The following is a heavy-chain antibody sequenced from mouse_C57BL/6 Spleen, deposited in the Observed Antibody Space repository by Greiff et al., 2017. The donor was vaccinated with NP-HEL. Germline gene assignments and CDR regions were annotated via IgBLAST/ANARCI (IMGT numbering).Heavy chain of an antibody. V-gene: IGHV1-69*01. CDR3: AKSGGYFDY. CDR2: FDPSDSYT. D-gene: IGHD1-3*01. J-gene: IGHJ2*01. CDR1: GYTFTSYW. Sequence: QVQLKQPGAELVMPGASVKLSCKASGYTFTSYWMHWVKQRPGQGLEWIGEFDPSDSYTNYNQKFKGKSTLTVDKSSCTAYMQLSSLTSADYAVYYCAKSGGYFDYWGQGTTLTVSS.